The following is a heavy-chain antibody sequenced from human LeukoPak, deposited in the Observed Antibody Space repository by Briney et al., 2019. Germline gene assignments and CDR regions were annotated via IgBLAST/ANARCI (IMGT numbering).Heavy chain of an antibody. CDR1: GFTFSSFA. V-gene: IGHV3-23*01. J-gene: IGHJ4*02. CDR3: AKRGSTSYHFDS. CDR2: ISGNGVGT. Sequence: GGSLRLSCAASGFTFSSFAMRWVRQAPGKGLEWVSSISGNGVGTYYADSVKGRFTISRDNSKNSLNLQMNSLRVEDTAVYYFAKRGSTSYHFDSWGQGTLVTVSS. D-gene: IGHD2-2*01.